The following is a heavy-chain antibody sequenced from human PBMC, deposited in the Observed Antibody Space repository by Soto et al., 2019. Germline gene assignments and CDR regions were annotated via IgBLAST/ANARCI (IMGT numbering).Heavy chain of an antibody. CDR3: ARLGRPYYDFWSGYRDNYMDV. J-gene: IGHJ6*02. Sequence: SLKISCKGSGYSFTSYCIGWVRQMPGKGLEWMGIIYPGDSDTRYSPSFQGQVTISADKSISTAYLQWSSLKASDTAMYYCARLGRPYYDFWSGYRDNYMDVWGQGTTVTVSS. CDR1: GYSFTSYC. D-gene: IGHD3-3*01. CDR2: IYPGDSDT. V-gene: IGHV5-51*01.